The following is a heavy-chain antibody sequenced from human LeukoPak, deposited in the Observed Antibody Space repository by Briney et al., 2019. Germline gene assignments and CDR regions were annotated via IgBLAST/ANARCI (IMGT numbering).Heavy chain of an antibody. D-gene: IGHD4-11*01. CDR1: GFTFSSYW. CDR3: AMSVTPYPKNYFDY. J-gene: IGHJ4*02. Sequence: GGSLRLSCAASGFTFSSYWMSWVRQAPGKGLEWVANIKQDGSEKYYVDSVKGRFTISRDNAKNSLYLQMNSLRAEDTAVYYCAMSVTPYPKNYFDYWGQGTLVAVSS. V-gene: IGHV3-7*01. CDR2: IKQDGSEK.